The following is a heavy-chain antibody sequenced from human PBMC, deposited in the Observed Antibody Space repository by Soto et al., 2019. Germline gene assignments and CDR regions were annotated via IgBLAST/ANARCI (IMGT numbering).Heavy chain of an antibody. V-gene: IGHV1-69*12. CDR2: IIPIFGTA. J-gene: IGHJ5*02. CDR3: ASPHTTYYYGSGSLGWFDP. D-gene: IGHD3-10*01. CDR1: GGTFSSYA. Sequence: QVQLVQSGAEVKKPGSSVKVSCKASGGTFSSYAISWVRQATGQGLEWMGGIIPIFGTANYAQKFQGRVTITADESTRTAYMELSSLRSEDTAVYYCASPHTTYYYGSGSLGWFDPWGQGTLVTFSS.